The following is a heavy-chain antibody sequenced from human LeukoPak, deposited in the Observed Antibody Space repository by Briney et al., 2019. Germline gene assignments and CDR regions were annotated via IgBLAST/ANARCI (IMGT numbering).Heavy chain of an antibody. V-gene: IGHV3-9*01. Sequence: PGGSLRLSCAASGFTFDDYAMHWVRHAPGKGLEWVSGISWNSGSIGYADSVKGRFTISRDNAKNSLYLQMNSLRAEDTALYYCAKDNYYDSSGYSNWFDPWGQGTLVTVSS. CDR1: GFTFDDYA. CDR2: ISWNSGSI. CDR3: AKDNYYDSSGYSNWFDP. J-gene: IGHJ5*02. D-gene: IGHD3-22*01.